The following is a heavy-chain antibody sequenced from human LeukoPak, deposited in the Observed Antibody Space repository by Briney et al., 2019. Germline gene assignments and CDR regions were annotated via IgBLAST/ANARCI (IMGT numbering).Heavy chain of an antibody. V-gene: IGHV4-59*01. CDR2: IYYSGST. J-gene: IGHJ4*02. CDR3: ARAHLYSAFADADF. Sequence: KSSETLSFTCTVSGDSITGYLWTWIRQPPGKGLEWIAYIYYSGSTNYNPSLKSRATILLDTSQNQFSLKLSSVTAADTAVYYCARAHLYSAFADADFWGRGTLVTVSS. D-gene: IGHD3-16*01. CDR1: GDSITGYL.